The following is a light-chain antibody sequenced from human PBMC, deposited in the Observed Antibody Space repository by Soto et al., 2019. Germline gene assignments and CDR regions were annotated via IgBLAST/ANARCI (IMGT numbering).Light chain of an antibody. V-gene: IGLV2-8*01. Sequence: QSALTQPPSVSGSPGQSVTISCTGTSSDVGGYNFVSWYQQHPGKAPKLMIYEVSQRPSGVPDRFSGSKSGNTASLTVSGLQAEDEADYYCSSYAGSNNFGYVFGTGTKLTVL. J-gene: IGLJ1*01. CDR2: EVS. CDR1: SSDVGGYNF. CDR3: SSYAGSNNFGYV.